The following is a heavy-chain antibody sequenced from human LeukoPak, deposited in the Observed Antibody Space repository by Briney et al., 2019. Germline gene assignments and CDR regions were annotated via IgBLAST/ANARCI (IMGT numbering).Heavy chain of an antibody. V-gene: IGHV3-21*04. D-gene: IGHD3-9*01. CDR2: ISSSSSYI. CDR1: GFTFSSYS. J-gene: IGHJ4*02. CDR3: ARGSGEFDWLHDPALAG. Sequence: GGSLRLSFAASGFTFSSYSMNWVRQAPGKGLEWVSSISSSSSYIYYADSVKGRFTISRDNAKNSLYLQMNSLRAEDTAVYYCARGSGEFDWLHDPALAGWGQGTLVTVSS.